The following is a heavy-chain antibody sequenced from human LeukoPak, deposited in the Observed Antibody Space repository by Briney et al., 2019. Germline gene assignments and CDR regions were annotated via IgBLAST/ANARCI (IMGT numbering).Heavy chain of an antibody. V-gene: IGHV4-61*02. CDR2: IYAGGST. CDR3: ARVHHPGAAGPWGLDS. Sequence: SQTLSLTCIVSGASITSGTYYWTWIRQPAGKGLEWIGRIYAGGSTNYNPSLKSRLTMSIDTSKNQFSLKLSSVTAADTAIYYCARVHHPGAAGPWGLDSWGQGILVTVSS. CDR1: GASITSGTYY. D-gene: IGHD6-13*01. J-gene: IGHJ4*02.